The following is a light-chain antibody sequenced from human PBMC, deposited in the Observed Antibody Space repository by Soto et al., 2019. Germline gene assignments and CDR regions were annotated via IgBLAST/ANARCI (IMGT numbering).Light chain of an antibody. J-gene: IGKJ3*01. V-gene: IGKV3-20*01. CDR1: QTINNRY. CDR3: QQVASSPGFT. CDR2: GAS. Sequence: EIVLTQSPGTLSLSPGERATLSCRASQTINNRYLAWYQQKPGQAPRLLIYGASSRATGIPDRFSGSGSGTDFTLTSSRLEPEDFAVYYGQQVASSPGFTFGPGTKVDMK.